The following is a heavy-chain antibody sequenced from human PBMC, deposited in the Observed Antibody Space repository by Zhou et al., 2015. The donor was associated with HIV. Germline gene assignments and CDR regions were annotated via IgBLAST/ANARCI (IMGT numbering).Heavy chain of an antibody. V-gene: IGHV3-9*01. J-gene: IGHJ3*01. Sequence: EAHLVESGGGLVQIGRSLRLSCVVSGFKFDDFGMHWVRQGPGKGLEWVAGISWNSASIGYADSVKGRFTISRDNARNFLFLQMNSLRAEDTAVYYCASESRTRSHDLWGRGAVVTVSS. D-gene: IGHD2-8*01. CDR1: GFKFDDFG. CDR3: ASESRTRSHDL. CDR2: ISWNSASI.